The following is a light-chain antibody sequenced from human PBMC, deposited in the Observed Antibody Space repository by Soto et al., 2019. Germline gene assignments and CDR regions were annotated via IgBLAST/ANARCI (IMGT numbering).Light chain of an antibody. CDR1: SSDVGGYSY. CDR3: TSFTSSSTWV. CDR2: EVS. V-gene: IGLV2-14*01. J-gene: IGLJ3*02. Sequence: QSVLTQPASVSGSPGQSITVSCTGTSSDVGGYSYVSWYQQHPGKVPKLMIYEVSNRPSGVSNRFSGSKSGYTASLTISELQAEDEADYYCTSFTSSSTWVFGGGTKVTVL.